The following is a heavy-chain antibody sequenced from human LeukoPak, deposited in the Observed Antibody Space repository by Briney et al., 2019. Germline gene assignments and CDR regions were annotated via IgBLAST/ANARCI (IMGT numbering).Heavy chain of an antibody. D-gene: IGHD2-15*01. CDR2: ISSSGSTM. CDR1: GFTFSNAW. J-gene: IGHJ5*02. Sequence: PGGSLRLSCAASGFTFSNAWMSWVRQAPGKGLEWVSYISSSGSTMFYADSMKGRFTISRDNAKNSLYLQMNSLRAEDTAVYYCARGVLLTFDPWGQGTLVTVST. V-gene: IGHV3-11*04. CDR3: ARGVLLTFDP.